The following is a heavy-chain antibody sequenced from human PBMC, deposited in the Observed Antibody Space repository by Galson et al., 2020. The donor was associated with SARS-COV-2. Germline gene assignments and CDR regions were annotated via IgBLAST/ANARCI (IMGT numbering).Heavy chain of an antibody. V-gene: IGHV2-70*11. CDR3: ARIASDYATLDT. CDR1: GFSLSTRGMY. CDR2: IDWDDDK. Sequence: SGPTLLKPTETLTLTCTFSGFSLSTRGMYVSWIRQPPGKALEWLARIDWDDDKYYKTSLKTRLTISKDTSKNQVVLTMTNMCPVDTATYYSARIASDYATLDTCGQGIPVTLSS. J-gene: IGHJ3*02. D-gene: IGHD3-16*01.